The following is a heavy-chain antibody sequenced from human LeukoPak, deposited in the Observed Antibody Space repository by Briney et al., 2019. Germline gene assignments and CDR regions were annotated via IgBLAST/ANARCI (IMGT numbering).Heavy chain of an antibody. CDR1: GYTFTSYG. V-gene: IGHV1-18*01. D-gene: IGHD3-22*01. CDR2: ISAYNGNT. J-gene: IGHJ4*02. CDR3: ARYDDSIGDDY. Sequence: ASVKVSCKASGYTFTSYGISWVRQAPGQGLEWMGWISAYNGNTNYAQKLQGRVTMTTDTSTSTGYMELRSLRSDDTAVYYCARYDDSIGDDYWGQGTLVTVSS.